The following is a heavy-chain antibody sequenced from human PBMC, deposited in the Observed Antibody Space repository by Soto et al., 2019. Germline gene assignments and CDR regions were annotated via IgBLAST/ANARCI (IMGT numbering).Heavy chain of an antibody. CDR2: IYCSGSP. D-gene: IGHD3-10*01. V-gene: IGHV4-39*01. Sequence: SETLSLTCTASGGSISSSSYYWGWIRQPPGKGLEWIGSIYCSGSPYYNPSLKSRVTISVDTFKTQFFLKLSSVTAADTAVYYCARVSNYYGSGVDAFDIWGQGTMVTVSS. CDR1: GGSISSSSYY. CDR3: ARVSNYYGSGVDAFDI. J-gene: IGHJ3*02.